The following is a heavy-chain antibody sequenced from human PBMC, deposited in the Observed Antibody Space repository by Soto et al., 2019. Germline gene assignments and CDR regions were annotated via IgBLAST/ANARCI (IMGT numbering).Heavy chain of an antibody. V-gene: IGHV3-23*01. Sequence: EVQLLESGGGLVQPGGSLRLSCAASGFTFSNSAMSWVRQAPGKGLEWVSGISGSGDSTYYADSVKGRFTISRDNSKNTLYVQLNSLRAEDTAVYYCARSPSEQLALYYYDYGIDVWGQGTTVTVSS. CDR2: ISGSGDST. CDR1: GFTFSNSA. D-gene: IGHD6-13*01. J-gene: IGHJ6*02. CDR3: ARSPSEQLALYYYDYGIDV.